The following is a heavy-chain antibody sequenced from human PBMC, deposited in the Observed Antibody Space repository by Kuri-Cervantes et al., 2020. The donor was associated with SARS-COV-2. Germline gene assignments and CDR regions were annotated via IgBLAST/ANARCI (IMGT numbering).Heavy chain of an antibody. CDR2: IRSKAYGGTT. V-gene: IGHV3-49*04. J-gene: IGHJ4*02. D-gene: IGHD3-3*01. CDR3: ARDRGIRDFWSGYYNDY. Sequence: GESLKISCTASGFTFGDYAMSWVRQAPGKGLEWVGFIRSKAYGGTTEYAASVKGRFTISRDNAKNSLYLQMNSLRAEDTAVYYCARDRGIRDFWSGYYNDYWGQGTLVTVSS. CDR1: GFTFGDYA.